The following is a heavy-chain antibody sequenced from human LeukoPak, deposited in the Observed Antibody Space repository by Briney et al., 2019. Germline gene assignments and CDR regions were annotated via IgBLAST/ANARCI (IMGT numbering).Heavy chain of an antibody. CDR2: INHSGST. CDR3: ARGDYCDSSDLPL. V-gene: IGHV4-34*01. D-gene: IGHD3-22*01. Sequence: SETLSLTCTVYGVSFSGYYWSWIRQPSGRGQEWIGEINHSGSTNYNPSLKSRVTISVDTSKNQFSLKLSSVTAADTAVYYCARGDYCDSSDLPLWGQGTLVTVSS. CDR1: GVSFSGYY. J-gene: IGHJ4*02.